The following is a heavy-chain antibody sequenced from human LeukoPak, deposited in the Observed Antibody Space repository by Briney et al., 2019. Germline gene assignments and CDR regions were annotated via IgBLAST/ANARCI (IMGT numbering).Heavy chain of an antibody. J-gene: IGHJ1*01. CDR2: ISAYNGNT. CDR3: ARDGGDYPNEEYFQH. V-gene: IGHV1-18*01. D-gene: IGHD4-17*01. CDR1: GYTFTSYG. Sequence: GASVKVSCKASGYTFTSYGISWVRQAPGQGLEWMGWISAYNGNTNYAQKLQGRVTMTTDTSTSTAYMELRSLRSDDTAVYYCARDGGDYPNEEYFQHWGQGTLVTVSS.